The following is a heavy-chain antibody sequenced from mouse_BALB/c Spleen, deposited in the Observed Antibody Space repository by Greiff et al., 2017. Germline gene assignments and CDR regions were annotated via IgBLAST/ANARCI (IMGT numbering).Heavy chain of an antibody. CDR1: GFTFSDYG. J-gene: IGHJ4*01. V-gene: IGHV5-15*02. CDR3: ARDGYYVGAMDY. CDR2: ISNLAYSI. Sequence: EVQVVESGGGLVQPGGSRKLSCAASGFTFSDYGMAWVRQAPGKGPEWVAFISNLAYSIYYADTVTGRFTISRENAKNTLYLEMSSLRSEDTAMYYCARDGYYVGAMDYWGQGTSVTVSS. D-gene: IGHD2-3*01.